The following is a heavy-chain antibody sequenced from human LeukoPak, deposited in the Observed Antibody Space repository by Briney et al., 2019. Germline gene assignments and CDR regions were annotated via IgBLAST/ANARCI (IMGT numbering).Heavy chain of an antibody. CDR3: ARASHDYGDYSHFDY. CDR2: IYHSGST. Sequence: SETLSLTCTVSGGSISSRNWWSWVRQPPGKGLEWIGEIYHSGSTNYNPSLKTRVTISVDKSKNQFSLKLSSVTAADTAVYYRARASHDYGDYSHFDYWGQGTLVTVSS. J-gene: IGHJ4*02. V-gene: IGHV4-4*02. D-gene: IGHD4-17*01. CDR1: GGSISSRNW.